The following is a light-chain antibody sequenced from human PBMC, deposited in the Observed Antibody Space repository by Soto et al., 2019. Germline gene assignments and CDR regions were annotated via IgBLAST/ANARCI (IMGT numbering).Light chain of an antibody. CDR1: QSVDTY. Sequence: LTQSPAILSLSPGERATLSCTASQSVDTYIAWYQQRPGQPPRLLIHDTSHRASGVLARFRGSGSGTDFTLTITSLEPEDFAVYFCQQRRNWVSFGPGTRL. J-gene: IGKJ3*01. CDR3: QQRRNWVS. CDR2: DTS. V-gene: IGKV3-11*01.